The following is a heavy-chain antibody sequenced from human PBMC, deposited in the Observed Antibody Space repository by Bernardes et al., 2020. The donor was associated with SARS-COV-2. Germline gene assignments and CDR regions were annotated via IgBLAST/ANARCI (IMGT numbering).Heavy chain of an antibody. CDR3: ARDVRGGTLDY. CDR1: GSSVSSGGYY. D-gene: IGHD2-15*01. J-gene: IGHJ4*02. Sequence: SETLSLTCTVSGSSVSSGGYYWSWIRQPPGKGLEWVGFIYYNGNTNYNPSLKSRVTISVDTSKNQLSLKLTSVTAADTAVYYCARDVRGGTLDYWGQGTPVTVS. CDR2: IYYNGNT. V-gene: IGHV4-61*08.